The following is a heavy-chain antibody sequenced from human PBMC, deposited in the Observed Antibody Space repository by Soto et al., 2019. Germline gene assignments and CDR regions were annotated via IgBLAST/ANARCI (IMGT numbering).Heavy chain of an antibody. D-gene: IGHD2-2*01. V-gene: IGHV1-69*01. J-gene: IGHJ5*02. CDR2: IIPIFGTA. CDR3: ACGIVVVPAAPDDWFDP. CDR1: GGTFSSYA. Sequence: QVQLVQSGAEVKKPGSSVKVSCKASGGTFSSYAISWVRQAPGQGLEWMGGIIPIFGTANYAQKFQGRVTITADESTSTDYMELRRLSSEDADVYDCACGIVVVPAAPDDWFDPWGQGTLVTVSS.